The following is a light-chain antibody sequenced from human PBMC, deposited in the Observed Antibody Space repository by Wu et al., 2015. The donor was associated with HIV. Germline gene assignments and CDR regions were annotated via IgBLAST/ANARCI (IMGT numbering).Light chain of an antibody. V-gene: IGKV3-20*01. CDR1: QSVSSSY. J-gene: IGKJ1*01. CDR3: QQYGSSLWT. CDR2: GAS. Sequence: EIVLTQSPGTLSLSPGERATLSCRASQSVSSSYLAWYQQKPGQAPRLLIYGASSRATGIPDRFSGSGSGTDFTLTISRLEPEVFAVYYCQQYGSSLWTFGRRDQG.